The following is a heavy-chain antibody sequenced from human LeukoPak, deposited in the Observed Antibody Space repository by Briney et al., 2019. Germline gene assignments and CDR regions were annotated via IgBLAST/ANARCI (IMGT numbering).Heavy chain of an antibody. J-gene: IGHJ4*02. V-gene: IGHV1-69*13. CDR2: IIPIFGTG. CDR1: GGTFSSYA. D-gene: IGHD6-19*01. Sequence: GASVKVSCKASGGTFSSYAISWVRQAPGQGLEWMGGIIPIFGTGNYAQKFQGRVTITADESTSTAYMDLRSLRSEDTAVYYCARGYSSGWTKGDYWGQGTLVTVSS. CDR3: ARGYSSGWTKGDY.